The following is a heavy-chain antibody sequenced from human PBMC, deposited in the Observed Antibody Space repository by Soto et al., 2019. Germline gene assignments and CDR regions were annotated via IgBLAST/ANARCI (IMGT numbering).Heavy chain of an antibody. V-gene: IGHV1-2*04. Sequence: ASVKVSCKASGYTFTGYYMHWVRQAPGQGLEWMGWINPNSGGTNYAQKFQGWVTMTRDTSISTAYMELSRLRSDDTAVYYCARDRYYGSGDNYYYYGMDVWGQGTTVTVSS. CDR2: INPNSGGT. J-gene: IGHJ6*02. CDR1: GYTFTGYY. D-gene: IGHD3-10*01. CDR3: ARDRYYGSGDNYYYYGMDV.